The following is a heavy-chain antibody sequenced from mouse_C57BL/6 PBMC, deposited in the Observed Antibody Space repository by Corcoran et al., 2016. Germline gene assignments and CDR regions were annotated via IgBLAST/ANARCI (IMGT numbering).Heavy chain of an antibody. J-gene: IGHJ1*03. D-gene: IGHD2-5*01. CDR2: INTYSGVP. CDR1: GYTFTTYG. CDR3: VRDSNWYFDV. Sequence: QIQLVQSGPELKKPGETVKISCKASGYTFTTYGMSWMKQAPGKGLKWMGWINTYSGVPSYADDFKGRFAFSLETSASSAYLQIINLKNEDTAPYFCVRDSNWYFDVWGTGTTVTVSS. V-gene: IGHV9-3*01.